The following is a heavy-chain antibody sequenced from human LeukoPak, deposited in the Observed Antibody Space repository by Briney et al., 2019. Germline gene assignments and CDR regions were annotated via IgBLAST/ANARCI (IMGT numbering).Heavy chain of an antibody. Sequence: SQTLSLTCAISGDSVSSNSAAWDWIRQSPSRGLEWLGRTYYRSKWYNDYAVSVKSRITINPDTSKNQFSLQLNSVTSEDTAVYYCARGNLYPHDYGDAEPFDYWGQGTLVIVSS. J-gene: IGHJ4*02. CDR1: GDSVSSNSAA. D-gene: IGHD4-17*01. V-gene: IGHV6-1*01. CDR2: TYYRSKWYN. CDR3: ARGNLYPHDYGDAEPFDY.